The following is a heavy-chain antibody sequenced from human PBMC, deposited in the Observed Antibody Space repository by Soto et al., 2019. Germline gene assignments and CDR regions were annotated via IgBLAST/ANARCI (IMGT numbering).Heavy chain of an antibody. CDR3: ARVFSPTYCDILTGYYNFDY. D-gene: IGHD3-9*01. V-gene: IGHV1-3*01. Sequence: ASVKVSCKASGYTFTSYAMHWVRQAPGQRLEWMGWINAGNGNTKYSQKFQGRVTITRDTSASTAYMELSSLRSEDTAVYYCARVFSPTYCDILTGYYNFDYWGQGTLVTVSS. CDR1: GYTFTSYA. J-gene: IGHJ4*02. CDR2: INAGNGNT.